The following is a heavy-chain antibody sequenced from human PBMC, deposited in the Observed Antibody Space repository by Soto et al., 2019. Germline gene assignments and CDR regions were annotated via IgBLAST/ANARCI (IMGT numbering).Heavy chain of an antibody. CDR3: ARDSRDSSGRSFDY. Sequence: QVQLQESGPGLVKPSETLSLTCTVSGGSINGYYWSWIRQPAGKGLEWIGRIYTSGSTNYNPSLKSRVTMSVDTSKNQCSLKLDSVTAADTAVYYCARDSRDSSGRSFDYWGQGTLVTVSS. J-gene: IGHJ4*02. D-gene: IGHD6-19*01. CDR2: IYTSGST. CDR1: GGSINGYY. V-gene: IGHV4-4*07.